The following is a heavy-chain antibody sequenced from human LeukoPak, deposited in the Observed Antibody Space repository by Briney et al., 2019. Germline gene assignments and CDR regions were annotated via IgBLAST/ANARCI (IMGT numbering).Heavy chain of an antibody. V-gene: IGHV4-38-2*01. D-gene: IGHD6-13*01. Sequence: PSETLSLTCAVSGYSISSGYYWGWIRQPPGKGLGWLGSIYHTGSIYDNTSLKSRVTISVDTSKNQFSLKLSSVTAADTAVYYCARGWRSYSCTWHLKNWYFDLWGRGTLLIVSS. CDR2: IYHTGSI. CDR3: ARGWRSYSCTWHLKNWYFDL. CDR1: GYSISSGYY. J-gene: IGHJ2*01.